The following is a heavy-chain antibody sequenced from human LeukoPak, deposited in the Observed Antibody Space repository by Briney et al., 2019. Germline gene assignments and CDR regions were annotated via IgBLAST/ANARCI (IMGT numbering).Heavy chain of an antibody. CDR2: ISVDGSNK. D-gene: IGHD6-19*01. CDR1: GFTFSNYA. V-gene: IGHV3-30*18. J-gene: IGHJ3*02. CDR3: AKDLYSSPYYAFDI. Sequence: GGSLRLSCAASGFTFSNYAMHWVRQAPGKGLEWVAIISVDGSNKYYADSVKGRFTISRDNSKNTLYLQMNSLRAEDTAVYYCAKDLYSSPYYAFDIWGQGTMVTVSS.